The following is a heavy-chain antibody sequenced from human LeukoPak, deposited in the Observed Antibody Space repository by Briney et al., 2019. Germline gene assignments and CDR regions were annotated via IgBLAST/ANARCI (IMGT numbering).Heavy chain of an antibody. CDR3: ARGRYCSSTSCPIFDY. D-gene: IGHD2-2*01. CDR2: IYTSGST. V-gene: IGHV4-4*07. CDR1: GGSISSYY. J-gene: IGHJ4*02. Sequence: PSETLSLTCTVSGGSISSYYWSWIRQPAGKGLEWIGRIYTSGSTNYNPSLKSRVTMSVDTSKNQFSLKLSSVTAADTAVYYCARGRYCSSTSCPIFDYWGQGTLVTVSS.